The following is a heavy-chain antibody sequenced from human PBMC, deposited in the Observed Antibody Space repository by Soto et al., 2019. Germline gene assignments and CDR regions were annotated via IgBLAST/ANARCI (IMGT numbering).Heavy chain of an antibody. Sequence: EVQLLESGGGLVQPGGSLRLSCAASGFTFSSYGINWVRQAPGKGLEWVSGISGSGDSTHYADSVKGRFTISRDNPKNTLYLQMNSLRAEDTAVYYCAKQAPYSNSWYEIDHWCQGTLVTVSS. CDR3: AKQAPYSNSWYEIDH. J-gene: IGHJ4*02. CDR2: ISGSGDST. D-gene: IGHD6-13*01. V-gene: IGHV3-23*01. CDR1: GFTFSSYG.